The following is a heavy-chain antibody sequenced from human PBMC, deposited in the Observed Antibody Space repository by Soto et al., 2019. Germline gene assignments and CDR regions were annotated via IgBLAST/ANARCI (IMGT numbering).Heavy chain of an antibody. CDR1: GGSISSGDYY. CDR2: IYYSGST. V-gene: IGHV4-30-4*01. J-gene: IGHJ4*02. CDR3: ARRLLLWFGEAARDYFDY. D-gene: IGHD3-10*01. Sequence: KPSETLSLTCTVSGGSISSGDYYWSWIRQPPGKGLEWIGYIYYSGSTYYNPSLKSRVTISVDTSKNQFSLKLSSVTAADTAVYYCARRLLLWFGEAARDYFDYWGQGTLVTVSS.